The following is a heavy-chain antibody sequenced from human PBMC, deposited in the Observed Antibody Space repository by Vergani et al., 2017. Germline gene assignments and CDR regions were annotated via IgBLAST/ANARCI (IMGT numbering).Heavy chain of an antibody. D-gene: IGHD1-1*01. CDR2: MTSDTRTI. CDR3: ARSVEGAFDY. Sequence: VQLVESGGGVVQPGKSLSLSCETSGFMFSVYSMNWVRQAPGKGLEWVSYMTSDTRTIHYADSVKGRFTIFRDNAKKLVYLQMNSLRADDTAVYYCARSVEGAFDYWGQGTLVTVSS. J-gene: IGHJ4*02. CDR1: GFMFSVYS. V-gene: IGHV3-48*01.